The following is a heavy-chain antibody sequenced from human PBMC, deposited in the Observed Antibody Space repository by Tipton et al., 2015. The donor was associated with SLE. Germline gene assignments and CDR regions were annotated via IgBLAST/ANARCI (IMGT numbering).Heavy chain of an antibody. J-gene: IGHJ4*02. Sequence: SLRLSCAASGFTFSSYAMHWVRQAPGKGLEYVSAISSNGGSTYYANSVKGRFTISRDNSKNTLYLQMGSLRAEDMAVYYCARAVGISSPGYFDYWGQGTLVTVSS. D-gene: IGHD6-6*01. CDR3: ARAVGISSPGYFDY. CDR2: ISSNGGST. CDR1: GFTFSSYA. V-gene: IGHV3-64*01.